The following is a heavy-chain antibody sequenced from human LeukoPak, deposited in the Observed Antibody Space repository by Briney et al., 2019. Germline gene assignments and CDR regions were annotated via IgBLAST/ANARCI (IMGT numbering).Heavy chain of an antibody. CDR1: GFTFSSYA. V-gene: IGHV3-23*01. J-gene: IGHJ4*02. Sequence: PGGSLRLSCAASGFTFSSYAMSWVRQAPGKGLEWVSGISSSGGSTYYAGSVKGRLTISRDNYKNTLFLQMNSLRVEDTAIYYCAKDAAGPEYWGQGTRVTVSS. CDR3: AKDAAGPEY. CDR2: ISSSGGST. D-gene: IGHD6-13*01.